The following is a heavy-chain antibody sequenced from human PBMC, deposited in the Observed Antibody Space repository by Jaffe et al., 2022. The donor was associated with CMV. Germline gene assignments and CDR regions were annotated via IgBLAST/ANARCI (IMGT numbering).Heavy chain of an antibody. CDR3: ARHVYGDYVPHFDY. J-gene: IGHJ4*02. CDR2: IYYSGST. V-gene: IGHV4-39*01. Sequence: QLQLQESGPGLVKPSETLSLTCTVSGGSISSSSYYWGWIRQPPGKGLEWIGSIYYSGSTYYNPSLKSRVTISVDTSKNQFSLKLSSVTAADTAVYYCARHVYGDYVPHFDYWGQGTLVTVSS. CDR1: GGSISSSSYY. D-gene: IGHD4-17*01.